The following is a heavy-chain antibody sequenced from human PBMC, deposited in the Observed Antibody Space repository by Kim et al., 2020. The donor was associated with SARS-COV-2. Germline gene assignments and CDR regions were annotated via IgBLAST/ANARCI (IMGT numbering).Heavy chain of an antibody. Sequence: GGSLRLSCAASGFTFSSYGMHWVRQAPGKGLEWVAVIWYDGSNKYYADSVKGRFTISRDNSKNTLYLQMNSLRAEDTAVYYCARDPEGGQKQGSGYWGQGTLVTVSS. CDR2: IWYDGSNK. CDR3: ARDPEGGQKQGSGY. V-gene: IGHV3-33*08. CDR1: GFTFSSYG. D-gene: IGHD3-10*01. J-gene: IGHJ4*02.